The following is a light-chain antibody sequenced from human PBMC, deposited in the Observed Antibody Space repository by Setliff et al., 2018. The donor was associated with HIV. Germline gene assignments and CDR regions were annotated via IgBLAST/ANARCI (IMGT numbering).Light chain of an antibody. V-gene: IGLV2-23*02. J-gene: IGLJ1*01. CDR3: CSFAGSGTYV. CDR1: SSDVGGYNS. Sequence: QSALTQPASVSGSPGQSITISCTGTSSDVGGYNSVSWYQQHPGKAPKLLIYEVSNRPSGVSNRFSGSRSGNTASLTISGLQAEDEADYYCCSFAGSGTYVFGTGTKVTVL. CDR2: EVS.